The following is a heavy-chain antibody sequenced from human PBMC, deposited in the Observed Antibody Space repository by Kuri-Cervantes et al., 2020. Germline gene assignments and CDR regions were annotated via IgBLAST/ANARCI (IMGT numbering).Heavy chain of an antibody. J-gene: IGHJ4*02. Sequence: GGSLRLSCAASGFTFSSYWMHWVRQAPGKGLVWVSRINSDGSSTSYADSVKGRFTISRDNAKNSLYLQMNSLRAEDTAVYYCARARVMYYYDSSGRIDYWGQGTLVTVSS. D-gene: IGHD3-22*01. CDR1: GFTFSSYW. V-gene: IGHV3-74*01. CDR2: INSDGSST. CDR3: ARARVMYYYDSSGRIDY.